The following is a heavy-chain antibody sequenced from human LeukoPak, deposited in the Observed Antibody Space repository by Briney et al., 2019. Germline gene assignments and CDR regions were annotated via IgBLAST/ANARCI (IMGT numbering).Heavy chain of an antibody. CDR1: GGSISSSSYY. V-gene: IGHV4-39*01. CDR2: LYYSGST. D-gene: IGHD4-23*01. CDR3: ARNYDGDFDY. Sequence: SETLSLTCTVSGGSISSSSYYWGWIRQPPGTGLEWIGSLYYSGSTYYNPSLKGRVTMSVDTSNNQFSLKLSSVTAADTAVYYCARNYDGDFDYWGQGTLVTVSS. J-gene: IGHJ4*02.